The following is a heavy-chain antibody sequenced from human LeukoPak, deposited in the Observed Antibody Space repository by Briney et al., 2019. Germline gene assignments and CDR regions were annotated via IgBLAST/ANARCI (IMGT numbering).Heavy chain of an antibody. CDR1: GFTFSSYA. V-gene: IGHV3-23*01. CDR2: ISGSGGST. D-gene: IGHD3-3*01. Sequence: PGGSLRLSCAASGFTFSSYAMSWVRQAPGKGLEWVSAISGSGGSTYYADSVKGRFTISRDNSKTTMYLQMNSLRAEDTAVYYCAKDYRITIFGVVTNDYWGQGTLVTVSS. CDR3: AKDYRITIFGVVTNDY. J-gene: IGHJ4*02.